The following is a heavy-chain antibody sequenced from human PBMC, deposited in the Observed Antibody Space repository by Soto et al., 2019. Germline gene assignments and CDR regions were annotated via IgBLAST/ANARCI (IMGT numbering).Heavy chain of an antibody. J-gene: IGHJ5*02. CDR2: IYYSGDS. CDR1: GGSLSSGGYY. Sequence: SDTLSLTCTVSGGSLSSGGYYWSWIRQHPGKGLEWIGYIYYSGDSYYNPSLKSRLTISLDTSKNQFSLKLTSVTAADTAVYYCSGGNANVIATESWGQGTLVTVSS. V-gene: IGHV4-31*03. CDR3: SGGNANVIATES. D-gene: IGHD2-15*01.